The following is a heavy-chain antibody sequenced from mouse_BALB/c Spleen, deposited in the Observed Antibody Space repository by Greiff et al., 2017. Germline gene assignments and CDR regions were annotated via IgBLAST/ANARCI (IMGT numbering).Heavy chain of an antibody. J-gene: IGHJ3*01. V-gene: IGHV5-12-2*01. CDR3: ARQKYGNYVLAD. D-gene: IGHD2-10*02. CDR1: GFTFSSYT. CDR2: ISNGGGST. Sequence: EVHLVESGGGLVQPGGSLKLSCAASGFTFSSYTMSWVRQTPEKRLEWVAYISNGGGSTYYPDTVKGRFTISRDNAKNTLYLQMSSLKSEDTAMYYCARQKYGNYVLADWGQGTLVTVSA.